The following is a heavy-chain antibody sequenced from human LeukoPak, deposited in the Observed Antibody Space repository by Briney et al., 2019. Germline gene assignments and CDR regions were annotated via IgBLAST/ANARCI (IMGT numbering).Heavy chain of an antibody. D-gene: IGHD2-15*01. Sequence: SETLSLTCAVYGGSFSSYYWSWIRQPPGKGLEWIGYIYYSGSTNYNPSLKSRVTISVDTSKNQFSLKLSSVIAADTAVYYCARLGYCSGGSCYSNYYYYYGMDVWGQGTTVTVSS. CDR2: IYYSGST. CDR3: ARLGYCSGGSCYSNYYYYYGMDV. J-gene: IGHJ6*02. CDR1: GGSFSSYY. V-gene: IGHV4-59*08.